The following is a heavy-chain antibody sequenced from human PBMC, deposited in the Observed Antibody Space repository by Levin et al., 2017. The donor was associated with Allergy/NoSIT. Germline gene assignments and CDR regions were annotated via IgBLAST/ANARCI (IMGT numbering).Heavy chain of an antibody. CDR1: GFTFSSYS. Sequence: GESLKISCVVSGFTFSSYSMTWVRQAPGKGLEWVSSITGSGERTYYTDSVRGRFTISRDNSKNTLYLQMDSLRAEDTAVYYCAKYIMPTTPYFDYWGQGTLVTVSS. V-gene: IGHV3-23*01. CDR3: AKYIMPTTPYFDY. CDR2: ITGSGERT. J-gene: IGHJ4*02. D-gene: IGHD5-24*01.